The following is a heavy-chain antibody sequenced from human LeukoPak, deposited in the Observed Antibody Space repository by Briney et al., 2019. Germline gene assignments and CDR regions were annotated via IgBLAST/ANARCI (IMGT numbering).Heavy chain of an antibody. J-gene: IGHJ4*02. CDR3: ARDPTYYYDSSGYHD. V-gene: IGHV1-69*06. Sequence: ASVKVSCTASGGTFSSYAMSWVRQAPGQGLEWVGGIIPIFGTANYAQTVQGRVTITADKSTSTAYMELSSLRAEDTAVYYCARDPTYYYDSSGYHDWGQGTLVTVSS. CDR1: GGTFSSYA. D-gene: IGHD3-22*01. CDR2: IIPIFGTA.